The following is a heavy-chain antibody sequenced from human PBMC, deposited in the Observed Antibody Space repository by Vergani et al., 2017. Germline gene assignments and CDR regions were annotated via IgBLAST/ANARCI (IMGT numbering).Heavy chain of an antibody. J-gene: IGHJ6*03. CDR1: GFTVSSNY. CDR3: AKDPAAMSYYYYYMDV. Sequence: EVQLVETGGGLIQPGGSLRLSCAASGFTVSSNYMSWVRQAPGKGLEWVSVIYSGGSTYYADSVKGRFTISRDNSKNTLYLQMNSLRAEDTAVYYCAKDPAAMSYYYYYMDVWGKGTTVTVSS. D-gene: IGHD2-2*01. CDR2: IYSGGST. V-gene: IGHV3-53*05.